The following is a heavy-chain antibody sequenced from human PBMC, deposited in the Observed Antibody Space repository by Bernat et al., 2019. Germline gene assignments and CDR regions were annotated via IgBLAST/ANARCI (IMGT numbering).Heavy chain of an antibody. V-gene: IGHV4-34*01. CDR1: GGSFSGYY. CDR2: INHSGST. CDR3: ARRVAICGVVYPGSYYMDV. D-gene: IGHD3-3*01. J-gene: IGHJ6*03. Sequence: QVQLQQWGAGLLKPSETLSLTCAVYGGSFSGYYWSWIRQPPGKGLEWIGEINHSGSTNYNPSLKSRVTISVDTSKNQFSLKLSSVTAADTAVYYCARRVAICGVVYPGSYYMDVWGKGTTVTVSS.